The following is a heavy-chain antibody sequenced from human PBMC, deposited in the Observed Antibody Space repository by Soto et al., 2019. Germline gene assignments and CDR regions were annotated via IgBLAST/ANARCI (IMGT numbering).Heavy chain of an antibody. J-gene: IGHJ5*02. Sequence: EVQLVESGGGLVQPGRSLRLSCAASGFTFDDYAMHWVRQAPGKGLEWVSGISWNSGSIAYADSVKGRFTISRDNAKNSLYLQMNSLRAEDTALYYCATGPPYTGTGWFDPWGQGSRVTVSS. CDR2: ISWNSGSI. CDR1: GFTFDDYA. CDR3: ATGPPYTGTGWFDP. V-gene: IGHV3-9*01. D-gene: IGHD5-12*01.